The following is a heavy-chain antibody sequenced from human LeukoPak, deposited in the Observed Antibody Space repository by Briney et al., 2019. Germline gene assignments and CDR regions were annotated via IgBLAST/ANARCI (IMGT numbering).Heavy chain of an antibody. CDR3: AKDRTSKGVKQNGYSYGSHYYYYGMDV. D-gene: IGHD5-18*01. J-gene: IGHJ6*02. CDR1: GFTFDDYA. CDR2: ISWNSGSI. Sequence: GGSLRLSCAASGFTFDDYAMHWVRQAPGKGLEWVSGISWNSGSIGYADSVKGRFTISRDNAKNSLYLQMDSLRAEDTALYYCAKDRTSKGVKQNGYSYGSHYYYYGMDVWGQGTTVTVSS. V-gene: IGHV3-9*01.